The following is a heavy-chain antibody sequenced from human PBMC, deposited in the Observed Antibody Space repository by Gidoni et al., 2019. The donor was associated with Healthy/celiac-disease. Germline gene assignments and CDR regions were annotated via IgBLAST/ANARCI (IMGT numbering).Heavy chain of an antibody. V-gene: IGHV1-2*04. CDR1: GYTFTGYY. Sequence: QVQLVQSGAEVKKPGASVKVSCKASGYTFTGYYMHWVRQAPGQGLEWMGWINPNSGGTNYAQKFQGWVTMTRDTSISTAYMELSRLRSDDTAVYYCARYPSGPPMVRGAQDYGMDVWGQGTTVTVSS. CDR2: INPNSGGT. D-gene: IGHD3-10*01. J-gene: IGHJ6*02. CDR3: ARYPSGPPMVRGAQDYGMDV.